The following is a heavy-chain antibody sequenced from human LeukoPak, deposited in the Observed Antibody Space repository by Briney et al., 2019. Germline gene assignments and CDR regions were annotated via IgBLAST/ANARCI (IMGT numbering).Heavy chain of an antibody. V-gene: IGHV3-53*01. D-gene: IGHD1-26*01. J-gene: IGHJ4*02. CDR3: ARDHSGSYYVGGIDY. CDR2: IYSGGST. Sequence: GGSLRLSCAASGFTVSSNYMSWVRQAPGKGLEWVSVIYSGGSTYYADSVKGRFTISRDNSKNTLYLRMNSLRAEDTAVYYCARDHSGSYYVGGIDYWGQGTLVTVSS. CDR1: GFTVSSNY.